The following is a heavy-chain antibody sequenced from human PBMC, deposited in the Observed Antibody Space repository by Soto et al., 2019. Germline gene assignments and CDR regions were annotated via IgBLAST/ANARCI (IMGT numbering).Heavy chain of an antibody. D-gene: IGHD3-22*01. CDR3: AKGRGTIVVTDAYDI. CDR1: GFSFDDYT. J-gene: IGHJ3*02. CDR2: LSWNSGFS. V-gene: IGHV3-9*01. Sequence: RRLSCGGSGFSFDDYTMHWVRQAPGKGPEWVASLSWNSGFSGYADSVKGRFTISRDNAQSSVHLQMNNLRTEDTALYYCAKGRGTIVVTDAYDIWGQGTMVTVSS.